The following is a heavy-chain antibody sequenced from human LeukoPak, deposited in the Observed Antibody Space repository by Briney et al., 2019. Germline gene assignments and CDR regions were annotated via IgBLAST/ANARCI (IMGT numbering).Heavy chain of an antibody. V-gene: IGHV3-53*01. J-gene: IGHJ4*02. CDR3: AKNIAVAGSPYFDY. CDR1: GFTVSSNY. D-gene: IGHD6-19*01. Sequence: GGSLRLSCAASGFTVSSNYMSWVRQAPGKGLEWVSVIYTGGSTYYADSVKGRFTISRDNSKNTLYLQMNNLGAEDTAVYYCAKNIAVAGSPYFDYWGQGTLVTVSS. CDR2: IYTGGST.